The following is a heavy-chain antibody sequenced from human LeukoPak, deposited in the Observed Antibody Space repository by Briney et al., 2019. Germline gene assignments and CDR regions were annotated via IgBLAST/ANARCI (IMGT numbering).Heavy chain of an antibody. J-gene: IGHJ5*02. CDR2: INWNGGST. D-gene: IGHD3-3*01. CDR3: ASTIFGGFDP. V-gene: IGHV3-20*04. Sequence: GGSLRLSCAASGFTFDDYGMSWVRHAPGKGLEWVSGINWNGGSTGYADSVKGRFTISRDNAKNSLYLQMNSLRAEDTALYYCASTIFGGFDPWGQGTLVTVSS. CDR1: GFTFDDYG.